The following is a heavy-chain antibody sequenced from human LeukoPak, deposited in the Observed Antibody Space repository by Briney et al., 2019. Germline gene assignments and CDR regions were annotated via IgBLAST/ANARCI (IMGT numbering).Heavy chain of an antibody. J-gene: IGHJ4*02. CDR1: GFTFSSYS. Sequence: GGSLRLSCAASGFTFSSYSMNWVRQAPGKGLECVSSISSSSSYIYYADSVKGRFTISRDNAKNSLYLQMNSLRAEDTAVYYCASSVVPAAVLDYWGQGTLVTVPS. V-gene: IGHV3-21*01. D-gene: IGHD2-2*01. CDR2: ISSSSSYI. CDR3: ASSVVPAAVLDY.